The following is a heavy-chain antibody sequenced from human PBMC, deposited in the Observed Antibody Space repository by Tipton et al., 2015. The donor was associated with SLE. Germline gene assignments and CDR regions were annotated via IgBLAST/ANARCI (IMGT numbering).Heavy chain of an antibody. D-gene: IGHD2-15*01. V-gene: IGHV4-39*07. J-gene: IGHJ6*02. CDR1: GGSISSSSYY. Sequence: LRLSCTVSGGSISSSSYYWGWIRQPPGKGLEWIGSIYYSGSTHFNPSLKSRVTISQDTSKNQFSLKLSSLRSEDTAVYYCARSMVVAVVAAAYGMDVWGQGTTVTVSS. CDR2: IYYSGST. CDR3: ARSMVVAVVAAAYGMDV.